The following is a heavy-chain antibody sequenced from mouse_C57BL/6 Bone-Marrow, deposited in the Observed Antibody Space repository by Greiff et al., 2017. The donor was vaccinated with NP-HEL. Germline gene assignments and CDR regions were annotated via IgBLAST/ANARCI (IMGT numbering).Heavy chain of an antibody. CDR2: IYPRSGNT. D-gene: IGHD1-1*01. CDR1: GYTFTSYG. Sequence: VQLQESGAELARPGASVKLSCKASGYTFTSYGISWVKQRTGQGLEWIGEIYPRSGNTYYNEKFKGKATLTADKSSSTAYMELRSLTSEDSAVYFCARRDYGNSQFAYWGQGTLVTVSA. J-gene: IGHJ3*01. V-gene: IGHV1-81*01. CDR3: ARRDYGNSQFAY.